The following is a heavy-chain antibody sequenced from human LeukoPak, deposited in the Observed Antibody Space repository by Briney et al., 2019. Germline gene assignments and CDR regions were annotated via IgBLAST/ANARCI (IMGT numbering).Heavy chain of an antibody. Sequence: GRSLRLSCAASGFTSSSYGMHWVRQAPGKGLEWVAVIWYDGSNKYYADSVKGRFTISRDNSKNTLYLQMNSLRAEDTAVYYCARGVTRYCSSTSCYYFDYWGQGTLVTVSS. CDR3: ARGVTRYCSSTSCYYFDY. CDR2: IWYDGSNK. CDR1: GFTSSSYG. J-gene: IGHJ4*02. V-gene: IGHV3-33*01. D-gene: IGHD2-2*01.